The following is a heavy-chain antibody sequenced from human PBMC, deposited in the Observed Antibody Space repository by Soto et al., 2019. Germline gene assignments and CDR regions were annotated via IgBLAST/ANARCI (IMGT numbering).Heavy chain of an antibody. Sequence: QLQLQESGPGLVKPSETLSLTCTVSGGSISSSSYYWGWIRQPPGKGLEWIGSIYYSGSTYYNPSLKSRVTISVDTSKNQFSLKLSSVTAADTAVYYCARHTYCSGGSCYGSVDYWGQGTLVTVSS. J-gene: IGHJ4*02. CDR2: IYYSGST. CDR3: ARHTYCSGGSCYGSVDY. CDR1: GGSISSSSYY. D-gene: IGHD2-15*01. V-gene: IGHV4-39*01.